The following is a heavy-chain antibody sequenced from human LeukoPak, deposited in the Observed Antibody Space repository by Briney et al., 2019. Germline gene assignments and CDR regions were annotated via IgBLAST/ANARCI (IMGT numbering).Heavy chain of an antibody. CDR2: ISSSGSTI. D-gene: IGHD2-8*01. Sequence: PSETLSLTCTVSGGSITSSNYYWGWIRQPPGKGLEWVSYISSSGSTIYYADSVKGRFTISRDNAKNSLYLQMNSLRAEDTAVYYCARDHPYCTNGVCPSYMDVWGKGTTVTVSS. CDR1: GGSITSSNYY. CDR3: ARDHPYCTNGVCPSYMDV. J-gene: IGHJ6*03. V-gene: IGHV3-11*04.